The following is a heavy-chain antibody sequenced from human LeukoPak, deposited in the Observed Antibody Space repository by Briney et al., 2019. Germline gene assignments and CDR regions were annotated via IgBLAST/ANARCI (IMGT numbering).Heavy chain of an antibody. CDR1: GGSFSGYY. V-gene: IGHV4-34*01. CDR2: INHSGST. CDR3: ARGLPWTVTTGAFDI. D-gene: IGHD4-17*01. J-gene: IGHJ3*02. Sequence: PSETLSLTCAVYGGSFSGYYWSWIRQPPGKGLGWIGEINHSGSTNYNPSLKSRVTISVDTSKNQFSLKLSSVTAADTAVYYCARGLPWTVTTGAFDIWGQGTMVTVSS.